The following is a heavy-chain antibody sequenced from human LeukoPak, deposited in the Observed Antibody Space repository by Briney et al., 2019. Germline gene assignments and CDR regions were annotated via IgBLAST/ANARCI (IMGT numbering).Heavy chain of an antibody. CDR2: IWYDGSNK. J-gene: IGHJ4*02. V-gene: IGHV3-33*06. Sequence: GRSLRLSCAASGFTFSSYGMHWVRQAPGKGLEWVAVIWYDGSNKYYADSVKGRFTISRDNSKNTLYLQMNSLRAEDTAVYYCAKLLPGFDYWGQGTLVTVSS. D-gene: IGHD3-22*01. CDR3: AKLLPGFDY. CDR1: GFTFSSYG.